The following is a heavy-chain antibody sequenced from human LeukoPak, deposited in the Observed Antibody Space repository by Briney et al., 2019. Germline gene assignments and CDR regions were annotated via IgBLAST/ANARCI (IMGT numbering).Heavy chain of an antibody. V-gene: IGHV3-53*01. J-gene: IGHJ4*02. CDR1: GFTVSSTY. Sequence: GGSLRLSCAASGFTVSSTYMSWVRQVPGKGLEWVSIIYSAGSTYYADSVKGRFTISRDNSKNTLYLQMNSLRAEDTAVYYCAKGHCTNGICWLDWGQGTLVTVSS. CDR2: IYSAGST. CDR3: AKGHCTNGICWLD. D-gene: IGHD2-8*01.